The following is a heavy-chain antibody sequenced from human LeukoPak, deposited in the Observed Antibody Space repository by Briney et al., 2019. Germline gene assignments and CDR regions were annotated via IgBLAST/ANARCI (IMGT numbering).Heavy chain of an antibody. CDR1: GYTFTSYY. CDR3: AREPYDSSGQPRSGFDY. CDR2: INPSGGST. D-gene: IGHD3-22*01. V-gene: IGHV1-46*01. J-gene: IGHJ4*02. Sequence: GASVKVSCKASGYTFTSYYMHWVRQAPGQGLEWMGIINPSGGSTSYAQKLQGRVTLTRDTSTSTVYMELSSLGSKDTAVYYCAREPYDSSGQPRSGFDYWGQGTLVTVSS.